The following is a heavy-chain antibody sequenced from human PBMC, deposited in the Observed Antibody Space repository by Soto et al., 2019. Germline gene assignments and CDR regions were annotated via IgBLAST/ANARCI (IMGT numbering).Heavy chain of an antibody. CDR3: ARVGLQIAGRRREYFQH. CDR2: IIPIFGTA. CDR1: GGTFSSYA. V-gene: IGHV1-69*12. D-gene: IGHD6-6*01. J-gene: IGHJ1*01. Sequence: QVQLVQSGAEVKKPGSSVKVSCKASGGTFSSYAISWVRQAPGQGLEWMGGIIPIFGTANYAQKFQGRVTTTADESTSTAYMELSSLGSEDTAVYYCARVGLQIAGRRREYFQHWGQGTLVTVSS.